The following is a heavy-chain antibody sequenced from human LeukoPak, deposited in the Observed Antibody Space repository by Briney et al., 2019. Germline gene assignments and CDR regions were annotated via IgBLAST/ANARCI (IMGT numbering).Heavy chain of an antibody. CDR3: ARHPSGGRRPYYYYYMDV. CDR1: GSSISSGYY. V-gene: IGHV4-38-2*01. CDR2: IYHSGTT. D-gene: IGHD3-16*01. Sequence: SETLSLTCAVSGSSISSGYYWGWIRQPPGKGLKWIGRIYHSGTTHYNPSLKSRVTISADTSKNQFSLKLCSVTAADTAVYHCARHPSGGRRPYYYYYMDVWGKGTTVTVSS. J-gene: IGHJ6*03.